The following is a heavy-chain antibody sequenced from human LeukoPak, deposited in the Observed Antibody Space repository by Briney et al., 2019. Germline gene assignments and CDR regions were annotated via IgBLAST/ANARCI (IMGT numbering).Heavy chain of an antibody. CDR1: GASISSSY. D-gene: IGHD4-17*01. CDR3: ARSPLNTVTTLDP. V-gene: IGHV4-59*08. J-gene: IGHJ5*02. Sequence: SETLSLTCTVSGASISSSYWSWIRQPPGKGLEWIGYTDHSGDINYNPSLKSRVTISVDTSKNQFSLRLNSVTAADTAVYYCARSPLNTVTTLDPWGKGTLVTVSS. CDR2: TDHSGDI.